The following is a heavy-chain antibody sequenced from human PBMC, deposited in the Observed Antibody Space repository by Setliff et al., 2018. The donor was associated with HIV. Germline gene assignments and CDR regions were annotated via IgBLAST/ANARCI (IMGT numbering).Heavy chain of an antibody. D-gene: IGHD2-21*01. J-gene: IGHJ4*02. V-gene: IGHV3-15*01. Sequence: PGGSLRLSCAASGFSLGDHYMSWIRQAPGKGLEWVGRIKSKTDGGTTDYAAPVKGRFTISRDDSKNTLYLQMNSLKIEDTAVYYCAADIPTPLAQIDYWGQGTLVTVSS. CDR1: GFSLGDHY. CDR2: IKSKTDGGTT. CDR3: AADIPTPLAQIDY.